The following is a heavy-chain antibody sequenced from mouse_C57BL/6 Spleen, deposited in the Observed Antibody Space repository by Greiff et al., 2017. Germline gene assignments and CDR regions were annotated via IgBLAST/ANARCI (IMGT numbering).Heavy chain of an antibody. J-gene: IGHJ3*01. CDR3: AIEDDLSWFAY. V-gene: IGHV1-74*01. Sequence: QVQLQQPGAELVKPGASVTVSCKASGYTFTSSWMHWVKQRPGQGLEWIGRIHPSDSDTNSNQKFKGKATLTVAKSSSTAYMQLSSLTSEDSAVYYFAIEDDLSWFAYWGQGTLVTVSA. CDR1: GYTFTSSW. D-gene: IGHD2-12*01. CDR2: IHPSDSDT.